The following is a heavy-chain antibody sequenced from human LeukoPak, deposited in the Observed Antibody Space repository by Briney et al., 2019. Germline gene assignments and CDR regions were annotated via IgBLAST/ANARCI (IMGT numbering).Heavy chain of an antibody. CDR1: GFNFSDYY. Sequence: GESLRLSCAASGFNFSDYYMSWIRQAPGKGLEWVSYISSSGSTIYYEDSVKGRFTISRDNSKNTLYLQMNSLRAEDTAVYYCASGKTYYDLWSGPWGQGTLVTVSS. V-gene: IGHV3-11*04. D-gene: IGHD3-3*01. CDR3: ASGKTYYDLWSGP. J-gene: IGHJ4*02. CDR2: ISSSGSTI.